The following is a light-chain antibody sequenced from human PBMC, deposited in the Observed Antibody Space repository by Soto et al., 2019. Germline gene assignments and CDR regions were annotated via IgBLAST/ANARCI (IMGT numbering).Light chain of an antibody. V-gene: IGLV2-8*01. CDR1: SSDVGGCNY. CDR3: SSYAGSNNLV. J-gene: IGLJ2*01. CDR2: EVS. Sequence: QSALTQPPSASGSPGQSVTISCTGTSSDVGGCNYVSWYQQHPGKAPKLMIYEVSKRPSAVPDRFSGSKSGNTASLTVSGLQAEDEADYYCSSYAGSNNLVFGGGTKLTVL.